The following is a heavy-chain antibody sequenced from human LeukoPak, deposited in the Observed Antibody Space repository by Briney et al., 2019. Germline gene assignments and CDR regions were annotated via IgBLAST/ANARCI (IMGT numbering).Heavy chain of an antibody. J-gene: IGHJ2*01. Sequence: PGGSLRLTCAASGFTFSGYGMHWVRHAPGKGLEWVAVIWYDGSNKYYADSVKGRFTISRDNSKNTLYLQMNSLRAEDTAVYYCAREGPDMVVVVPATSRYFDLWGRGTLVTVSS. CDR2: IWYDGSNK. CDR1: GFTFSGYG. D-gene: IGHD2-15*01. V-gene: IGHV3-33*01. CDR3: AREGPDMVVVVPATSRYFDL.